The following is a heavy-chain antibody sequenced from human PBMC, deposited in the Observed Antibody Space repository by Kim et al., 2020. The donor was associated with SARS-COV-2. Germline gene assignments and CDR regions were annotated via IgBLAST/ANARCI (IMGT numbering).Heavy chain of an antibody. CDR1: GFTFNNYA. J-gene: IGHJ4*02. CDR2: ITGYVGSP. CDR3: VKLSGNPTLKSSGPYYFDS. D-gene: IGHD3-10*01. V-gene: IGHV3-64D*08. Sequence: GGSLRLSCSVSGFTFNNYAMYWVRQGPGKGLEFVSAITGYVGSPYYADSVKDRFIISRDIATNTLYLQMNSLRLEDTALYFCVKLSGNPTLKSSGPYYFDSWGQGALVTVAS.